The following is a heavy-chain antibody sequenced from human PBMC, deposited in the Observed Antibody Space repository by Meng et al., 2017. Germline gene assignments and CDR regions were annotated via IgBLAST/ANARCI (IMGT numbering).Heavy chain of an antibody. J-gene: IGHJ4*02. CDR2: INHSGST. CDR1: GGSFSGYY. CDR3: ARWGYSGSYYGRQGLDY. Sequence: GSLRLSCAVYGGSFSGYYWSWIRQPPGKGLEWIGEINHSGSTNYNPSLKSRVTISVDTSKNKFSLKLSSVTAADTAVYYCARWGYSGSYYGRQGLDYWGQGTLVTVSS. V-gene: IGHV4-34*01. D-gene: IGHD1-26*01.